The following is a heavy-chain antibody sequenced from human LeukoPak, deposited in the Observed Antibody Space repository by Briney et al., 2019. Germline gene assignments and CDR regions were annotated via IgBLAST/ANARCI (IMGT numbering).Heavy chain of an antibody. V-gene: IGHV3-48*04. Sequence: GGSLRLSCAASGFTFSDYGMNWVRQAPGKGLEWVSYISTSSSTIYYADSVKGRFTISRDNAKNSLYLQMNSLKAEDTAVYYCARGRRNTAMIYFFDYWGQGTLVTVSS. CDR1: GFTFSDYG. J-gene: IGHJ4*02. D-gene: IGHD5-18*01. CDR2: ISTSSSTI. CDR3: ARGRRNTAMIYFFDY.